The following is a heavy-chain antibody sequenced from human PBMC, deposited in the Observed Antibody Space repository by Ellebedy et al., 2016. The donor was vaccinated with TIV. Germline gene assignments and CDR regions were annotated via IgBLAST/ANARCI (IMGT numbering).Heavy chain of an antibody. Sequence: GESLKISXAASGFSFSDYAMFWVRQAPGKGLEWVALIWYDGTNKNYADSVKGRFTISRDNSKNTLYLQMNSLRVEDTAVYYCARDPSLDWNLDYWGQGTLVTVSS. CDR1: GFSFSDYA. V-gene: IGHV3-33*07. D-gene: IGHD1-1*01. CDR3: ARDPSLDWNLDY. J-gene: IGHJ4*02. CDR2: IWYDGTNK.